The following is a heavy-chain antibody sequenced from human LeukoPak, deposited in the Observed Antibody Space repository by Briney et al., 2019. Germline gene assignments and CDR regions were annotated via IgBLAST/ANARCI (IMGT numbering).Heavy chain of an antibody. CDR1: GFTFSSYS. CDR2: ISSSSSYI. D-gene: IGHD6-13*01. CDR3: ARDSSSSPYLDY. Sequence: GGSLRLSCAASGFTFSSYSMNWVRQAPGKGLEWVSSISSSSSYIYYADSVKGRFTISRDNAKNSLYLQMNSLRAEDTAVYYCARDSSSSPYLDYWGQGTLVTVSS. V-gene: IGHV3-21*01. J-gene: IGHJ4*02.